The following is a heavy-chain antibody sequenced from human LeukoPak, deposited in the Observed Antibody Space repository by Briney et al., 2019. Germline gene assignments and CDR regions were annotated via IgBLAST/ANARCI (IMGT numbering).Heavy chain of an antibody. D-gene: IGHD2-21*02. CDR2: ISGTSTYT. CDR3: ARDISYCGGDCAPYYFDY. J-gene: IGHJ4*02. V-gene: IGHV3-11*05. Sequence: GGSLRLSCAASGFTFSDYYTSWIRQAPGKGLEWVSYISGTSTYTNHADSVKGRFTISRDNAKNSLYLQMNSLRAEDTAVYYCARDISYCGGDCAPYYFDYWGQGTLVTVSS. CDR1: GFTFSDYY.